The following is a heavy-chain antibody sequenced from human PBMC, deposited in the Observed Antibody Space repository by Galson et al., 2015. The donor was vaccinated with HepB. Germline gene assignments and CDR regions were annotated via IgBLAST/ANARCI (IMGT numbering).Heavy chain of an antibody. V-gene: IGHV5-51*03. CDR2: IDPADSFT. CDR1: EYTFTNYW. CDR3: SRLVYIDRHFFDY. Sequence: QSGAEVKKPGESLKISCKGSEYTFTNYWIGWVRQMPGKDLEWMGIIDPADSFTKYNPSFEGHVTISVDKSISTVYLQWSSLKASDTAVYYCSRLVYIDRHFFDYWGQGTLVTVSS. D-gene: IGHD5/OR15-5a*01. J-gene: IGHJ4*02.